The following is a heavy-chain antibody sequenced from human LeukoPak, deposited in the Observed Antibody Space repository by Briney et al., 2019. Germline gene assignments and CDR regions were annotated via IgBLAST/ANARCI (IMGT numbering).Heavy chain of an antibody. D-gene: IGHD5-12*01. CDR1: GGTFSSYA. CDR2: IIPIFGTA. CDR3: AFSRKVYSGYEGDFDY. V-gene: IGHV1-69*01. J-gene: IGHJ4*02. Sequence: GASVKVSCKASGGTFSSYAISWVRQAPGQGLEWMGGIIPIFGTANYAQKFQGRVTITADESTSTAYMELSSLRSEDTAVYYCAFSRKVYSGYEGDFDYWGQGTRVTVSS.